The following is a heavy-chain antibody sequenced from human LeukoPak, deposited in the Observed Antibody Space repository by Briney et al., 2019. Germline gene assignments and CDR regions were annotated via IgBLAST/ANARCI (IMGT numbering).Heavy chain of an antibody. CDR1: GFTFSSYG. V-gene: IGHV3-30*03. Sequence: GRSLRLSCAASGFTFSSYGMHWVRQAPGKGLEWVTFISFDGSYKYYPDSVKGRFTISRDNSKNTLYLQMNSLRAEDTAVYYCARDGGYSYGWSYYYFDYWGQGTLVTVSS. J-gene: IGHJ4*02. CDR3: ARDGGYSYGWSYYYFDY. CDR2: ISFDGSYK. D-gene: IGHD5-18*01.